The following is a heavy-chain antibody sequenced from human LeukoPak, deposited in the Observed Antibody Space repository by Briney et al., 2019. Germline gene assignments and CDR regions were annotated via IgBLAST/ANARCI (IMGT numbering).Heavy chain of an antibody. CDR2: ISACNGNT. J-gene: IGHJ6*02. CDR3: ARDRGGVVVAANYYYYYGMDV. Sequence: ASVKVSCKASGYTFTSYGISWVRQAPGQGLEWMGWISACNGNTDYAQKLQGRVTMTTDTSTSTAYMELRSLRSDDTAVYYCARDRGGVVVAANYYYYYGMDVWGQGTTVTVSS. CDR1: GYTFTSYG. V-gene: IGHV1-18*01. D-gene: IGHD2-15*01.